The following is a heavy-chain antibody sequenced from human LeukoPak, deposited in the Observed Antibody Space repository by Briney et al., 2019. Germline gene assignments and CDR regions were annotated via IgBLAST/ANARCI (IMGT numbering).Heavy chain of an antibody. CDR3: ARGLVVPAALSPFDP. CDR1: GGSISSYY. J-gene: IGHJ5*02. V-gene: IGHV4-59*01. Sequence: PSETLSLTCTVSGGSISSYYWSWIRQPPGKGLEWIGYIYYSGSTNYNPSLKSRVTISVDTSKNQFSLKLSSVTAADTAVYYCARGLVVPAALSPFDPWGQGTLVTVSS. CDR2: IYYSGST. D-gene: IGHD2-2*01.